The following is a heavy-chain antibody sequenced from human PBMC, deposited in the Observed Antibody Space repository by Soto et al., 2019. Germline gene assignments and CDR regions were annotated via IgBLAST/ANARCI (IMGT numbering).Heavy chain of an antibody. CDR3: ARGDEMTAVTIFEY. V-gene: IGHV1-69*01. J-gene: IGHJ4*02. Sequence: QVQLEQSGPEVKRPGTSVKVSCKASGGAFGRYSVSWVRQAPGQGLEWIGGVIPVFTTSNYSLKFQGRVAIFADLSTSSVFMELRSLRSEDTALYYCARGDEMTAVTIFEYWGQGTLVTVPS. CDR2: VIPVFTTS. D-gene: IGHD4-17*01. CDR1: GGAFGRYS.